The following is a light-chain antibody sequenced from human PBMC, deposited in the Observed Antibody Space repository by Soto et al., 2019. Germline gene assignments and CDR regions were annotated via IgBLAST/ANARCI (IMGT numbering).Light chain of an antibody. V-gene: IGKV3-15*01. J-gene: IGKJ3*01. Sequence: EIVMTQSPATLSVSPGDGATLSCRARQSIGSTLAWYQQKPGQAPRLLIYDASTRATGIPVRFSGSGSGTEFTLTINSLQSEDFTVYYCQQYNNWPFAFGPGTKVDIK. CDR2: DAS. CDR1: QSIGST. CDR3: QQYNNWPFA.